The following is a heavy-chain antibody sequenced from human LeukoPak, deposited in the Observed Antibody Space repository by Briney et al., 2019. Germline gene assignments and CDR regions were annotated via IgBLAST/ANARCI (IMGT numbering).Heavy chain of an antibody. CDR2: IYHSGST. Sequence: SETLSLTCTVSGGSISSSSYYWGWIRQPPGKGLEWIGSIYHSGSTNYNPSLKSRVAMSVDKSKNQFSLKLTSVTAADTAVYYCARLVRTTGTTSYWGQGTLVTVSS. CDR3: ARLVRTTGTTSY. V-gene: IGHV4-39*07. J-gene: IGHJ4*02. CDR1: GGSISSSSYY. D-gene: IGHD1-1*01.